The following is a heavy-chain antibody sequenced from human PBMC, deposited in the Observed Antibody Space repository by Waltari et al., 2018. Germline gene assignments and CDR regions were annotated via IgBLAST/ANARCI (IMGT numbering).Heavy chain of an antibody. J-gene: IGHJ4*02. Sequence: VSCKASGGTFSSYAISWVRQAPGQGLEWMGGIIPIFGTANYAQKFQGRVTITTDESTSTAYMELSSLRSEDTAVYYCASLDYDFWSGPKGVIYWGQGTLVTVSS. CDR1: GGTFSSYA. V-gene: IGHV1-69*05. CDR2: IIPIFGTA. D-gene: IGHD3-3*01. CDR3: ASLDYDFWSGPKGVIY.